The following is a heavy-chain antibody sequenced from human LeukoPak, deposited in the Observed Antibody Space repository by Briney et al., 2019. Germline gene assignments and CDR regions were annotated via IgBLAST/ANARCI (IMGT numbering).Heavy chain of an antibody. CDR3: TRGLGKYCSGGSCYSTVGFDY. Sequence: PGGSLRLSCATSGFTLTDAWMSWVRQAPGKGLEWVAVISYDGSHKYYAASVKGRFTISRDNSKNTLYLQINSLRAEDTAVYYCTRGLGKYCSGGSCYSTVGFDYWGQGTLVTVSS. CDR2: ISYDGSHK. J-gene: IGHJ4*02. D-gene: IGHD2-15*01. V-gene: IGHV3-30-3*01. CDR1: GFTLTDAW.